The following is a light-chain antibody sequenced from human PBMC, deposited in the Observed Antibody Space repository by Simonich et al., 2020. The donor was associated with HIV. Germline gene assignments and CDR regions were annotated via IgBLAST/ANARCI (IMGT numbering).Light chain of an antibody. J-gene: IGKJ5*01. V-gene: IGKV3-15*01. Sequence: EIVMTQSPATLSVSPGERATLSCRANQSVSSHLAWYQQKPGQAPRLLIYGASTRATGIPARFSGSGSGTEFTLTISSLQSEDFAVYYCQQYNNWLPITFGQGTRLEIK. CDR1: QSVSSH. CDR3: QQYNNWLPIT. CDR2: GAS.